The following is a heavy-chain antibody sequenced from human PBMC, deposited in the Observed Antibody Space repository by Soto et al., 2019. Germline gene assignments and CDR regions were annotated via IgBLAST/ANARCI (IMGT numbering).Heavy chain of an antibody. V-gene: IGHV4-30-4*01. D-gene: IGHD2-2*01. Sequence: PSETLSLTCTVSGGSISSGDYHWSWIRQPPGKGLEWIGYIYYSGSTYYNPSLKSRVTISVDTSKNQFSLKLSSVTAADTAVYYCARDAIVVVPAAIPYYYYGMDVWGQGTTVTVSS. CDR1: GGSISSGDYH. CDR2: IYYSGST. J-gene: IGHJ6*02. CDR3: ARDAIVVVPAAIPYYYYGMDV.